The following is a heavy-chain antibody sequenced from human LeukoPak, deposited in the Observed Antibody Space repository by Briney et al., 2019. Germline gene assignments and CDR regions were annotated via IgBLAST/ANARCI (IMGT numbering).Heavy chain of an antibody. CDR3: ARLSWLGKRNYFDY. Sequence: SETLSLTCTVSGGSISSSSYYWGWIRQPPGKGLGWIGSIYYSGSTYYNPSLKSRVTISVDTSKNQFSLKLSSVTAADTAVYYCARLSWLGKRNYFDYWGQGTLVTVSS. V-gene: IGHV4-39*01. J-gene: IGHJ4*02. CDR1: GGSISSSSYY. CDR2: IYYSGST. D-gene: IGHD6-13*01.